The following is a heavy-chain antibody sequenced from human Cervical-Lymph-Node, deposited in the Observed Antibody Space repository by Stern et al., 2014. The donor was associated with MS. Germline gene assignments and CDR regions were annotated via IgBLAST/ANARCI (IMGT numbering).Heavy chain of an antibody. D-gene: IGHD6-13*01. CDR2: ISRMGSSS. J-gene: IGHJ5*02. V-gene: IGHV3-11*01. CDR3: AIDQSLTLRDIAARA. Sequence: QVQLVESGGGLVKPGGSLRLSCAASGFTFSDHYMSWIRQAPGKGLEWVSYISRMGSSSYYADSVKGRFTISRDNGRDSLYLQMSSLRAEDTAVYYCAIDQSLTLRDIAARAWGQGTLVIVSS. CDR1: GFTFSDHY.